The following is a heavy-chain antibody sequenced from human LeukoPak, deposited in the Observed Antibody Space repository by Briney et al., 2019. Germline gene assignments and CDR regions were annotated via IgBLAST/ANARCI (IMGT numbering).Heavy chain of an antibody. J-gene: IGHJ4*02. CDR2: INHSGST. CDR3: ARGRFYTVTTDFDY. Sequence: SDTLSLTCAVYGGSFSGYYWSWIRQPPGKGLEWIWEINHSGSTNYNPSLKSRVTISVDTSNNQFSLKLSAVTAADTAVYYCARGRFYTVTTDFDYWGQGTLVTVSS. V-gene: IGHV4-34*01. CDR1: GGSFSGYY. D-gene: IGHD4-17*01.